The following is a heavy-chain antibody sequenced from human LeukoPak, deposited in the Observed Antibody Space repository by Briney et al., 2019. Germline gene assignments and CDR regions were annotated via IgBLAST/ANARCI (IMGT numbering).Heavy chain of an antibody. CDR1: GYTFTSYY. V-gene: IGHV1-46*01. Sequence: ASVKVSCKASGYTFTSYYMHWVRQAPGQGLEWMGIINPSGGSTSYAQKFQGRVTMTRDTSTSTAYMELSSLRSEDTAVYYCASSFTIFGAVYNWFDPWGQGTLVTVSS. CDR3: ASSFTIFGAVYNWFDP. J-gene: IGHJ5*02. D-gene: IGHD3-3*01. CDR2: INPSGGST.